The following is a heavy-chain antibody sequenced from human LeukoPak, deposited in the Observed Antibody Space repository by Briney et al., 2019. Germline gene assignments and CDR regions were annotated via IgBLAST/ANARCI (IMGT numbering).Heavy chain of an antibody. J-gene: IGHJ1*01. CDR2: INHSGST. Sequence: PSETLSLTCAVYGGSFSGYYWSWIRQPPGKGLEWIGEINHSGSTNYNPSLKSRVTISVDTSKNQFSLKLSSVTAADTAVYYCASDPGIAAAGIGQHWGQGTLVTVSS. V-gene: IGHV4-34*01. CDR1: GGSFSGYY. D-gene: IGHD6-13*01. CDR3: ASDPGIAAAGIGQH.